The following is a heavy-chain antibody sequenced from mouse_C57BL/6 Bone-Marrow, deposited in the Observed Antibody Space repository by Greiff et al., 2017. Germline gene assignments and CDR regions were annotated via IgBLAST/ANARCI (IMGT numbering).Heavy chain of an antibody. D-gene: IGHD2-5*01. Sequence: QVQLQQSGPELVRPGSSVKLSCKASGYTFPSYWMDWVKQRPGQGLEWIGNIYPSDSETHYNQKFKDKATLTVDKSSSTAYMQLSSLTSEDSAVYYCARGDYSNPAWFAYWGQGTLVTVSA. CDR3: ARGDYSNPAWFAY. CDR1: GYTFPSYW. J-gene: IGHJ3*01. V-gene: IGHV1-61*01. CDR2: IYPSDSET.